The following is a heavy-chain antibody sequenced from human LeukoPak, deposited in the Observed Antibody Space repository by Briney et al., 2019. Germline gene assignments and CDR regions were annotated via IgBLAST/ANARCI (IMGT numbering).Heavy chain of an antibody. Sequence: PGGSLRLSCAASGFTFSAYAMNWVRQAPGKGLEWVAVISYDGSNKYYADSVKGRFTISRDNSKNTLYLQMNSLRAEDTAVYYCARGGPEIWYPPAYWGQGTLVTVSS. J-gene: IGHJ4*02. CDR1: GFTFSAYA. CDR2: ISYDGSNK. CDR3: ARGGPEIWYPPAY. D-gene: IGHD5-24*01. V-gene: IGHV3-30*04.